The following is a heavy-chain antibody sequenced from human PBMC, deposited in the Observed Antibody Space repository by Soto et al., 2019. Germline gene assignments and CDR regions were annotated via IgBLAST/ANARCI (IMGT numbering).Heavy chain of an antibody. CDR3: ARDTLAAAGKGYYYYYGMDV. V-gene: IGHV3-33*01. J-gene: IGHJ6*02. Sequence: GGSLRLSCAASGFTFSSYGMHWVRQAPGKGLEWVAVIWYDGSNKYYADSVKGRFTISRDNSKNTLYLQMNSLRAEDTAVYYCARDTLAAAGKGYYYYYGMDVWGQGTTVTVSS. CDR1: GFTFSSYG. D-gene: IGHD6-13*01. CDR2: IWYDGSNK.